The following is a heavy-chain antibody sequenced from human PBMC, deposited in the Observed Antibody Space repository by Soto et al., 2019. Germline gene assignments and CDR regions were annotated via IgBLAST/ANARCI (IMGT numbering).Heavy chain of an antibody. Sequence: ASVKVSCKASGYTFTSYYMHWVRQAPGQGLEWMGWISAYNGNTNYAQKLQGRVTMTTDTSTSTAYMELRSLRSDDTAVYYCARGRPNYYDSSGFNWFDPWGQGTLVTVSS. CDR1: GYTFTSYY. D-gene: IGHD3-22*01. J-gene: IGHJ5*02. CDR3: ARGRPNYYDSSGFNWFDP. CDR2: ISAYNGNT. V-gene: IGHV1-18*04.